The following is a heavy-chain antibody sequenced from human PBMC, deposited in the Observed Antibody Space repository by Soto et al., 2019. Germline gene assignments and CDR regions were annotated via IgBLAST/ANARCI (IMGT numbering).Heavy chain of an antibody. J-gene: IGHJ4*02. CDR3: ANSYDSSGIDF. CDR2: ICYSGST. V-gene: IGHV4-39*01. Sequence: SETLSLTCTVSGGPISSSSYYWGWIRQPPGKGLEWIWSICYSGSTYYNPSLKSLITISVDTSNNQCSLRLTPVPAADTAVYHCANSYDSSGIDFWGRGTLVTVSS. D-gene: IGHD3-22*01. CDR1: GGPISSSSYY.